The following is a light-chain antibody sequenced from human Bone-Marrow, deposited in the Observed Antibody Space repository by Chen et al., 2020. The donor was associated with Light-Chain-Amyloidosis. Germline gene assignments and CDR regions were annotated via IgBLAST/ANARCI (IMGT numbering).Light chain of an antibody. CDR1: SGSIATNY. CDR2: EDD. J-gene: IGLJ3*02. Sequence: NFLLTQPHSVSESPGKTVIISFTRSSGSIATNYVQWYQQRPGSSPTTVIYEDDQRPSGVPDRFSGSIDRSSNSASLTISGLKTEDEADYYCQSYQGSSQGVFGGGTKLTVL. CDR3: QSYQGSSQGV. V-gene: IGLV6-57*01.